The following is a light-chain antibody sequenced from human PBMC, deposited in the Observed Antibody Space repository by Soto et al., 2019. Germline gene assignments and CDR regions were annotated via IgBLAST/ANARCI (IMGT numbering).Light chain of an antibody. V-gene: IGLV3-21*01. Sequence: SYELTQPPSVSVAPGKTASITCGGNNIGSKSVHWFQQKPGQAPVQVIYYNTDRPSGIPERFSGSNSGNTATLTISRVEAGDEADYYCQVWDSGSDHYVFGAGTKLTVL. J-gene: IGLJ1*01. CDR2: YNT. CDR3: QVWDSGSDHYV. CDR1: NIGSKS.